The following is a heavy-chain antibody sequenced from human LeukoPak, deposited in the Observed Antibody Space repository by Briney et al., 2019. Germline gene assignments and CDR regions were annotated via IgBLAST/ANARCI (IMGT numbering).Heavy chain of an antibody. CDR3: VRGPTVTTPNYFDY. CDR2: IIPIFGTA. CDR1: GGTFSSYA. D-gene: IGHD4-17*01. J-gene: IGHJ4*02. V-gene: IGHV1-69*13. Sequence: SVKVSCKASGGTFSSYAISWVRQAPGQGLEWMGGIIPIFGTANYAQKFQGRVTITADESTSTAYMELSSLRSEDTAVCYCVRGPTVTTPNYFDYWGQGTLVTVSS.